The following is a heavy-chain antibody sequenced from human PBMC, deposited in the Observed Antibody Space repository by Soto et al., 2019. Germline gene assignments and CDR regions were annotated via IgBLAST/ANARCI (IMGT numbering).Heavy chain of an antibody. J-gene: IGHJ6*02. Sequence: SETLSLTCAVYGGSFSGYCWSWIRQPPGKGLEWIGEINHSGSTNYNPSLKSRVTISVDTSKNQFSLKLSSVTAADTAVYYCARVPLLWTTVTSYYYYYYGMDVWGQGTTVTVSS. D-gene: IGHD4-4*01. CDR2: INHSGST. CDR1: GGSFSGYC. V-gene: IGHV4-34*01. CDR3: ARVPLLWTTVTSYYYYYYGMDV.